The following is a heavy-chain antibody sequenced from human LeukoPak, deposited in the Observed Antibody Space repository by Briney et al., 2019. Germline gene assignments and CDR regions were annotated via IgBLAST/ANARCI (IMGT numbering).Heavy chain of an antibody. D-gene: IGHD1-20*01. V-gene: IGHV3-66*01. CDR3: ARANWNDDAFDI. Sequence: PGGSLRLSCAASGFIVSSNYMSWVRQAPGKGLEWVSVIYSGGTTYYADSVKGRFTISRDNSKNTLYLQMNSLRADDTAVYYCARANWNDDAFDIWGQGTMVTVS. CDR1: GFIVSSNY. CDR2: IYSGGTT. J-gene: IGHJ3*02.